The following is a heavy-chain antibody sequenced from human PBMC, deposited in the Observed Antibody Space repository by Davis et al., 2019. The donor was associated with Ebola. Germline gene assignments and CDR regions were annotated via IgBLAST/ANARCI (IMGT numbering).Heavy chain of an antibody. CDR1: GFTVSSNY. V-gene: IGHV3-7*03. Sequence: GESLKISCAASGFTVSSNYMSWVRQAPGKGLEWVANIKQDGSENYYVDSVKGRFTISRDNAKNSLYLQMNSLRAEDTAVYYCARLRLWFGEFGWFDPWGQGTLVTVSS. CDR3: ARLRLWFGEFGWFDP. CDR2: IKQDGSEN. J-gene: IGHJ5*02. D-gene: IGHD3-10*01.